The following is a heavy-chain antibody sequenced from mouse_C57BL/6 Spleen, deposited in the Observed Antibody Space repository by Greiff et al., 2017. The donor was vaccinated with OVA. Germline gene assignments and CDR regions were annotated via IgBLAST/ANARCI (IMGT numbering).Heavy chain of an antibody. J-gene: IGHJ4*01. CDR1: GFTFSSYA. Sequence: DVHLVESGGGLVKPGGSLKLSCAASGFTFSSYAMSWVRQTPEKRLEWVATISDGGSYTYYPDNVKGRFTISRDNAKNNLYLQMSHLKSEDTAMYYCARDRADGYFYAMDYWGQGTSVTVSS. D-gene: IGHD2-3*01. CDR2: ISDGGSYT. CDR3: ARDRADGYFYAMDY. V-gene: IGHV5-4*01.